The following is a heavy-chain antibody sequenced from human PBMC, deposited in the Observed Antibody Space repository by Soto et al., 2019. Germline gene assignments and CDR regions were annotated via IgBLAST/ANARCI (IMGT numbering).Heavy chain of an antibody. D-gene: IGHD6-13*01. CDR2: IIPILGIA. V-gene: IGHV1-69*02. CDR3: ARGGIAAAAIGYYFDY. Sequence: QVQLVQSGAEVKKPGSSVKVSCKASGGTFSSYTISWVRQAPGQGLEWMGRIIPILGIANFAQKFQGRVTIIADKSASTAYMELSSLRSEDTAVYYCARGGIAAAAIGYYFDYWGQGTLVTVSS. J-gene: IGHJ4*02. CDR1: GGTFSSYT.